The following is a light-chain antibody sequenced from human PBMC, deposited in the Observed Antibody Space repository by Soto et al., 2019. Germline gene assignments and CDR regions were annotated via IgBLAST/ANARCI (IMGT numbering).Light chain of an antibody. J-gene: IGLJ2*01. Sequence: QSVLTQSPSVSAAPGQKVTLSCSGSSSNIGNNYVSWYQQLPGTAPKLLIYDNNKRPSGIPDRFSGSKSGTSGTLDITGLQTGDEDDSYCATWDGSLPGEVFGGGTKLTVL. CDR2: DNN. V-gene: IGLV1-51*01. CDR3: ATWDGSLPGEV. CDR1: SSNIGNNY.